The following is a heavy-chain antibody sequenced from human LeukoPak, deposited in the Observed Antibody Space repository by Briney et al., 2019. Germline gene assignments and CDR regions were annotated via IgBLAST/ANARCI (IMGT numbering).Heavy chain of an antibody. CDR2: ISGSGGGT. V-gene: IGHV3-23*01. J-gene: IGHJ4*02. CDR3: TAMVRGVIISRVEYDY. D-gene: IGHD3-10*01. CDR1: GFTFSSYG. Sequence: GGTLRLSCAASGFTFSSYGMGWVRQAPGKGLEWVSAISGSGGGTYYADSVKGRFTISRDNSKNTLYLQMNSLRAEDTAVYYCTAMVRGVIISRVEYDYWGQGTLVTVSS.